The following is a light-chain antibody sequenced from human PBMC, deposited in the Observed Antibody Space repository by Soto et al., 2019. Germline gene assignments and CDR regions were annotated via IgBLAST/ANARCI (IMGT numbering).Light chain of an antibody. V-gene: IGKV3-20*01. J-gene: IGKJ1*01. CDR3: QYYGSSPHT. CDR2: GAS. Sequence: EIVLTQSPGTLSLSPGERATLSCRASQSVSSSALAWYQQKPGQAPRRLIYGASSRATGIPDRFSGSRSGTDFTLTISRLEPEDIAVYYCQYYGSSPHTFGQGTKVEIK. CDR1: QSVSSSA.